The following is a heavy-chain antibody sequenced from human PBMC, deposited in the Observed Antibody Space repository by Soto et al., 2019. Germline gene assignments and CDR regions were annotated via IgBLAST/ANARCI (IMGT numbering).Heavy chain of an antibody. J-gene: IGHJ4*02. CDR2: IWYDGSNK. CDR3: ARDLRHYFHY. Sequence: QVQLVESGGGVVQPGRSLRLSCAASGFTFSNYGMHWVRQAPGKGLEWVAVIWYDGSNKYYADSVKGRFTISRDNSKNPLYLQMTTLRAQHTAVYSSARDLRHYFHYWGQGTLVTVSS. V-gene: IGHV3-33*01. CDR1: GFTFSNYG.